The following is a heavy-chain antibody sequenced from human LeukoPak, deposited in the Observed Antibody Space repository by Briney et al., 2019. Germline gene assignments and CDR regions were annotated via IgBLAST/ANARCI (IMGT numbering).Heavy chain of an antibody. J-gene: IGHJ6*02. D-gene: IGHD1-26*01. CDR2: NIPILGIA. CDR1: GGTFSSYA. CDR3: ASVQVEPDPYYYGMDV. Sequence: GASVKLSCKASGGTFSSYAISWVRQAPAQGLEWGGGNIPILGIANYAQKFQGRVTITADKSTSTAYMELSSLRSEDTAVYYCASVQVEPDPYYYGMDVWGQGTTVTVSS. V-gene: IGHV1-69*10.